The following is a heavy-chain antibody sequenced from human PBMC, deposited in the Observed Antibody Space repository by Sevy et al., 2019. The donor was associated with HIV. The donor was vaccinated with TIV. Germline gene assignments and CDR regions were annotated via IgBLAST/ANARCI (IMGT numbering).Heavy chain of an antibody. Sequence: GGSLRLSCAASGFTFSSYAMHWVRQAPGKGLEWVAVISYDGSNKYYADSVKGRFTISRDNSKNTLYLQMNSLRAEDTAVYYCARDEAAPRWLQSGTDYWGQRTLVTVSS. D-gene: IGHD5-12*01. CDR1: GFTFSSYA. CDR2: ISYDGSNK. CDR3: ARDEAAPRWLQSGTDY. J-gene: IGHJ4*02. V-gene: IGHV3-30-3*01.